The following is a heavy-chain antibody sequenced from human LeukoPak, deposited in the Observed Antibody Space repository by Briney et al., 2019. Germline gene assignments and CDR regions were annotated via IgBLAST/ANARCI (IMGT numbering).Heavy chain of an antibody. CDR2: SRSSNSYI. D-gene: IGHD4-23*01. V-gene: IGHV3-21*01. Sequence: GRTLRLSCAASGFTFSSYSMNWVRQAPATGLERVSSSRSSNSYIYYADSIKDIITNARDNAKNSLYLQMNSLRADDTAGYNCARYRVVYGGNSPFDYWGQGTLVTVSS. CDR1: GFTFSSYS. CDR3: ARYRVVYGGNSPFDY. J-gene: IGHJ4*02.